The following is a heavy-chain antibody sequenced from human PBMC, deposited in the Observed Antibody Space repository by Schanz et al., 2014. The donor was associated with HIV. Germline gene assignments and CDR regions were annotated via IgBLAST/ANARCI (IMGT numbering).Heavy chain of an antibody. Sequence: QVRLVESGGGVGRPGRSLRLSCAASGFTFDSYGMHWVRQAPGKGLEWVAVISYDGRNKYYADSVKGRFTISRDNSKNTLYLQVKSLRAEDTAVYFCAKDGNLYDSRYRGKGNYYHYYGMDVWGQGTTVTVS. V-gene: IGHV3-30*18. CDR1: GFTFDSYG. D-gene: IGHD3-22*01. CDR3: AKDGNLYDSRYRGKGNYYHYYGMDV. J-gene: IGHJ6*02. CDR2: ISYDGRNK.